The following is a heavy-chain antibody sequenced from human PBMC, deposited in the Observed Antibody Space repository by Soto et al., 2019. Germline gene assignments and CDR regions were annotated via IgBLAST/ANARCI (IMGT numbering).Heavy chain of an antibody. D-gene: IGHD1-26*01. Sequence: QVQLVQSGTEVKKPGSSVKVSCKASGGTFSSYSINWVRQAPGQGLEWMGEIIPICGTANYAQKFQGRVTITADESTSTAYMELSSLRSEDTAVYYCARDGGRHSGGIDYWGQGNLVTVSS. CDR2: IIPICGTA. V-gene: IGHV1-69*01. CDR1: GGTFSSYS. CDR3: ARDGGRHSGGIDY. J-gene: IGHJ4*02.